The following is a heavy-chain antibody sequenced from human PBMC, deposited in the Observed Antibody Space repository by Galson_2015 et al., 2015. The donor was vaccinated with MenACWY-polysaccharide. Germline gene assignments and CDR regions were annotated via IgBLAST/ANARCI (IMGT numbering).Heavy chain of an antibody. V-gene: IGHV3-21*01. Sequence: SLRLSCAASGFTFSSYGMNWVRQAPGKGLEWVSSISSSSSYIYYADSVKGRFTISRDNAKNSLYLQMNSLRAEDTAVYYCARVSPPSRAFDIWGQGTMVTVSS. CDR2: ISSSSSYI. CDR3: ARVSPPSRAFDI. J-gene: IGHJ3*02. CDR1: GFTFSSYG.